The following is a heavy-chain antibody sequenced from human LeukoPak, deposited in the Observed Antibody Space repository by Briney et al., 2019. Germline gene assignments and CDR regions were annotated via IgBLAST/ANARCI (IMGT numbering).Heavy chain of an antibody. Sequence: GGSLRLSCAASGFTFSRYWMSWVRQAPGKGLEWVANIKQDGSEKHYVDSVKGRFTISRDNAKNSLYLQMNSLRAEDTAVYYCAKVPYDFWSGDYFDYWGQGTLVTVSS. V-gene: IGHV3-7*03. J-gene: IGHJ4*02. CDR1: GFTFSRYW. CDR3: AKVPYDFWSGDYFDY. D-gene: IGHD3-3*01. CDR2: IKQDGSEK.